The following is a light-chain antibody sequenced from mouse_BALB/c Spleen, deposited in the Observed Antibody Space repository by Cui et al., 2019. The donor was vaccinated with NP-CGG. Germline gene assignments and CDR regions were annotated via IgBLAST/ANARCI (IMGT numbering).Light chain of an antibody. CDR1: TGAVTTSNY. Sequence: QAVVTQESALTTSPGETVTLTCRSSTGAVTTSNYANWVQEKQDHLFTGLIGGTNNRAPGVPARFSGSLIGDKAALTLTGAQTEDEAIYFCALWYSNHWVFGGGTKLTVL. J-gene: IGLJ1*01. V-gene: IGLV1*01. CDR3: ALWYSNHWV. CDR2: GTN.